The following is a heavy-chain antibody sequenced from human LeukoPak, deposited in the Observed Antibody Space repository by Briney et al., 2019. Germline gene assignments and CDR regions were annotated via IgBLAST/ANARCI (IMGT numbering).Heavy chain of an antibody. D-gene: IGHD4/OR15-4a*01. CDR2: IYNSGIT. V-gene: IGHV4-59*02. Sequence: PSETLSLTCTVSGGSVSSRFWSWIRQPPGKGLEWIGYIYNSGITNYNPSLKSRVTMSVDTSKNQFSLMLRSVTAADTAVYYCARDHLPAGAPGYYMDVWGKGTTVTVSS. CDR1: GGSVSSRF. J-gene: IGHJ6*03. CDR3: ARDHLPAGAPGYYMDV.